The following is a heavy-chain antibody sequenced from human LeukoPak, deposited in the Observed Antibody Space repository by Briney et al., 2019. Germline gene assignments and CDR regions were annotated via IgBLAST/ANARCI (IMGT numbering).Heavy chain of an antibody. J-gene: IGHJ6*03. D-gene: IGHD5-24*01. CDR1: GFTFSSYS. CDR2: ISSSSSTI. CDR3: ARSRRDARGYYYYYMDV. V-gene: IGHV3-48*01. Sequence: GGSLRLSCAASGFTFSSYSMNWVRQAPGKGLEWVSYISSSSSTIYYADSVKGRFTISRDNAKNSLYLQMNSLRAEDTAVYYCARSRRDARGYYYYYMDVWGKGTTVTVSS.